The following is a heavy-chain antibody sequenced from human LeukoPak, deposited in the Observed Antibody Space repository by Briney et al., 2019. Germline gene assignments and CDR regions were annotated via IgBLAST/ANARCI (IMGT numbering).Heavy chain of an antibody. D-gene: IGHD2-15*01. CDR1: GGSFSGYY. V-gene: IGHV4-34*09. CDR2: INHSGST. J-gene: IGHJ6*02. Sequence: PSETLSLTCAVYGGSFSGYYWSWIRQPPGKGLEWIGEINHSGSTNYNPSLKSRVTISVDTSKNQFSLKLSSVTAADTAVYYCARGLGYCSGGSCYHPYYYGMDVWGQGTTVTVSS. CDR3: ARGLGYCSGGSCYHPYYYGMDV.